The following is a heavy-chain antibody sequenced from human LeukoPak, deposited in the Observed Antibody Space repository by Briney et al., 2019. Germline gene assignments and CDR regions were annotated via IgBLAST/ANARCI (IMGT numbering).Heavy chain of an antibody. V-gene: IGHV4-4*07. J-gene: IGHJ4*02. CDR2: IYTSGST. D-gene: IGHD3-22*01. CDR1: GGSISSYY. CDR3: ARDSYSSGYSTISY. Sequence: SETLSLTCTVSGGSISSYYWSWIRQPAGKGREWIGRIYTSGSTNYNPSLKSRVTMSVDTSKNQFSLKLSSVTAADTAVYYCARDSYSSGYSTISYWGQGTLVTVSS.